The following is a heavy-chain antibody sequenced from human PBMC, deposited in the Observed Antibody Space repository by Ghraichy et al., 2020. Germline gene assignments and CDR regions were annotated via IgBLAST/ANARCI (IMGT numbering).Heavy chain of an antibody. CDR2: LSGTGDST. J-gene: IGHJ5*02. D-gene: IGHD1-26*01. CDR1: GFSFINYA. Sequence: GGSLRLSCVASGFSFINYAMTWVRQAPGKGLEWVSTLSGTGDSTYYAGSVKGRFTISRDNSNNTLYLHMKTLRAEDTAVYYCAKAAFYSGSRSNWFDPWGQGTLVTVSS. CDR3: AKAAFYSGSRSNWFDP. V-gene: IGHV3-23*01.